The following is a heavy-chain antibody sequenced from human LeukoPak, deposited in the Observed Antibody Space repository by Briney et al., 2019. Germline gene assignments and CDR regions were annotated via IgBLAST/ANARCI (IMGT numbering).Heavy chain of an antibody. CDR2: INPNSGGT. CDR3: ARDDHGVYYYDSSGYTSIAFDI. CDR1: GYIFTGYY. V-gene: IGHV1-2*02. D-gene: IGHD3-22*01. J-gene: IGHJ3*02. Sequence: ASVKVSCKASGYIFTGYYMHWVRQAPGQGPEWMGWINPNSGGTNSAQKFQGRVTMTRDTSISTAYMELSRLRSDDTAVYYCARDDHGVYYYDSSGYTSIAFDIWGQGTMVTVSS.